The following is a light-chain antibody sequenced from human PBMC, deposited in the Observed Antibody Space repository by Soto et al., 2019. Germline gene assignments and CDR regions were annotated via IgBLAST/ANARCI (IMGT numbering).Light chain of an antibody. CDR2: KAS. J-gene: IGKJ1*01. CDR3: QQYNSYRT. V-gene: IGKV1-5*03. Sequence: DIQMTQSPSTLSASVGDRVTITCRASQSISIWLAWYQQKPGKAPKLLISKASSLESGVPSRFSGSGSGTEFPLTISSLQPDDFATYYCQQYNSYRTFGQGTKVKVK. CDR1: QSISIW.